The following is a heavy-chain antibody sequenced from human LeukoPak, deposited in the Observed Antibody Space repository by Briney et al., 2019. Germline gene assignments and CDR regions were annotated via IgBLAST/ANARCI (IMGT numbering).Heavy chain of an antibody. Sequence: ASVKVSCKASGYTFRQYGMSWVRQAPGKGLEWMGWLSPSHTTRVYAQQFQGRVTMTADTNTNTVSMELRSLTSDDTAVYFCARDYILTLETENGDGFAIWGQGTVVSVSS. D-gene: IGHD3-9*01. CDR3: ARDYILTLETENGDGFAI. J-gene: IGHJ3*02. V-gene: IGHV1-18*01. CDR1: GYTFRQYG. CDR2: LSPSHTTR.